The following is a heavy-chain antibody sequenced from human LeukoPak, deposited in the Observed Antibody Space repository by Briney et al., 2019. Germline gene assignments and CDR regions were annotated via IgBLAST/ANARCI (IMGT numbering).Heavy chain of an antibody. V-gene: IGHV1-2*02. CDR1: GYTFTGYY. J-gene: IGHJ4*02. CDR2: LNPNSGGT. D-gene: IGHD5-18*01. Sequence: GASVKVSCKASGYTFTGYYMHWVRPAPGQGLAWMGWLNPNSGGTNYAQKFQGRVTMTRDTSISTAYMELSRLRSDDTAVYYCASENFGYSYGTSFKYWGQGTLVTVSS. CDR3: ASENFGYSYGTSFKY.